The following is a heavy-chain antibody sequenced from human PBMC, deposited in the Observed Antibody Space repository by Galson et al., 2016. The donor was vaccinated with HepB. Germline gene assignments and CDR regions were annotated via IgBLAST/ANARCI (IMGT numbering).Heavy chain of an antibody. V-gene: IGHV5-51*01. D-gene: IGHD2-15*01. Sequence: QSGAEVKKPGESLKISCKGSGYNFANYWIGWVRQMPGKGLEWMGIIFPDDSDSIYSPSVQDRVTISAGKSIRTAYLQWNSLRASDTAIYYCARSLRSRKHCSGGTCYHSFDSWGQGTLVTVSS. CDR1: GYNFANYW. CDR3: ARSLRSRKHCSGGTCYHSFDS. CDR2: IFPDDSDS. J-gene: IGHJ4*02.